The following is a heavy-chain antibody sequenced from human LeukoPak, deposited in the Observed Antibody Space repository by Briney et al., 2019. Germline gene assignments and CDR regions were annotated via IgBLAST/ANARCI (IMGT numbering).Heavy chain of an antibody. J-gene: IGHJ6*03. CDR2: ISSSGTTI. V-gene: IGHV3-48*03. D-gene: IGHD1-26*01. Sequence: PGGSLRLSCAGFGFFFRSYEMNWVRQAPGKGLEWVSYISSSGTTIYYADSVQGRFTISRDNAKNTLYLQMNSLRAEDTAVYYCARVSSGSYFGYYYYYMDVWGKGTTVTVSS. CDR3: ARVSSGSYFGYYYYYMDV. CDR1: GFFFRSYE.